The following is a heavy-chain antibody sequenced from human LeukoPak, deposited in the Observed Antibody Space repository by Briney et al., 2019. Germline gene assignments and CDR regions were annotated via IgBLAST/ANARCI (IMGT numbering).Heavy chain of an antibody. CDR1: GFTFSSYS. Sequence: GGSLRLSCAASGFTFSSYSMNWVRQAPGKGLEWVSYISSSSSTIYYADSVKGRFTISRDNAKNSLYLQMNSLRAEDTAVYYCARSQMIVVGFNWFDPWGQGTLVTVSS. J-gene: IGHJ5*02. CDR2: ISSSSSTI. D-gene: IGHD3-22*01. V-gene: IGHV3-48*04. CDR3: ARSQMIVVGFNWFDP.